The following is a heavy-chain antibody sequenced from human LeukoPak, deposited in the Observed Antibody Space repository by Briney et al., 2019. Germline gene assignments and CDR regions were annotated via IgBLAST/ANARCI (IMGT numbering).Heavy chain of an antibody. J-gene: IGHJ4*02. CDR2: ISANGANT. CDR3: AKYHNPDSTGPFH. V-gene: IGHV3-23*01. CDR1: EFTLGSYA. D-gene: IGHD3-22*01. Sequence: GGSLRLSCAASEFTLGSYAMSWVRRAPGKGLEWVSGISANGANTHYAESVRGRFIISRDNSKNTLYLQMNSLRAGDTALYFCAKYHNPDSTGPFHWGQGTLVTVSS.